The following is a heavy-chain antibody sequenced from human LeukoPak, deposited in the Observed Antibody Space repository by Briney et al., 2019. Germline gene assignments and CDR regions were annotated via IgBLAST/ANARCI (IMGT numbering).Heavy chain of an antibody. J-gene: IGHJ4*02. V-gene: IGHV3-9*03. CDR3: AKVDQSLLYGGFDY. CDR1: GFTFDDYA. Sequence: GGSLRLSCAASGFTFDDYAMRWVRQAPGKGLEWVSGISWNSGSIGYADSVKGRFTISRDNAKNSLYLQMNSLRAEDMALYYCAKVDQSLLYGGFDYWGQGTLVTVSS. D-gene: IGHD2-2*02. CDR2: ISWNSGSI.